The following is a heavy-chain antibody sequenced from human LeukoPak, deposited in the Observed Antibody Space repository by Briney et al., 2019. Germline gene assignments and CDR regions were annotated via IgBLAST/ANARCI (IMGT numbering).Heavy chain of an antibody. J-gene: IGHJ4*02. CDR3: ARGIVIVPAARGKYFDY. Sequence: TGGSLRLSCEASGFTFSSYWMSWVRQAPGRGLEWVANIKQAGSEKYYVASVKGRFTISRDNAKNSLYLQMNSLRAEDTAVYYCARGIVIVPAARGKYFDYWGQGTLVTVSS. D-gene: IGHD2-2*01. CDR1: GFTFSSYW. V-gene: IGHV3-7*05. CDR2: IKQAGSEK.